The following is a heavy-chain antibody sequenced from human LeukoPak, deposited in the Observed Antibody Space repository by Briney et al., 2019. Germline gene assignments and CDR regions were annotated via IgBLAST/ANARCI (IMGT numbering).Heavy chain of an antibody. CDR1: GGSFSGCY. Sequence: SETLSLTCAVYGGSFSGCYWSWIRQPPGKGLEWIGEINRSGSTNYDPSLKSRVTISVDTSKNQFSLKLSSVTAADTAVYYCARDEYSSGWYYFDYWGQGTLVTVSS. CDR3: ARDEYSSGWYYFDY. CDR2: INRSGST. J-gene: IGHJ4*02. D-gene: IGHD6-19*01. V-gene: IGHV4-34*01.